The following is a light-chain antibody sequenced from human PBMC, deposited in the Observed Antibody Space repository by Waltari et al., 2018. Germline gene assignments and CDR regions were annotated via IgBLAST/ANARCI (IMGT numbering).Light chain of an antibody. Sequence: QSALTQPPSASGSPGPSVTISCTGTSSDVGGYNYVSWYQQHPGKAPKLMIYEVSKRPSGVPDRFSGSKSGNTASLTVSGLRAEDEADYYCSSYAGSNNVVFGGETKLTVL. CDR3: SSYAGSNNVV. CDR1: SSDVGGYNY. CDR2: EVS. J-gene: IGLJ2*01. V-gene: IGLV2-8*01.